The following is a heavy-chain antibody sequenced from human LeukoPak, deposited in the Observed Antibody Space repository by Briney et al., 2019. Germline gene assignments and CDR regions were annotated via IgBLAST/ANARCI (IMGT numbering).Heavy chain of an antibody. D-gene: IGHD3-9*01. J-gene: IGHJ3*02. V-gene: IGHV3-48*03. Sequence: GGSLRLSCAASGFTFSTYEMNWVRQAPGKGLEWVSYITSGSSTTFYADSVRGRFTVFRDNSKNSLYLQMNSLRAEDTAIYYCARGGNTGYNYNAFDIWGQGTMVTVSS. CDR1: GFTFSTYE. CDR3: ARGGNTGYNYNAFDI. CDR2: ITSGSSTT.